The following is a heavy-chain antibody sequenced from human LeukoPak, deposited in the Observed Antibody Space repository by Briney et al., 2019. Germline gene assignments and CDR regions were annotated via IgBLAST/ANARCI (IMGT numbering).Heavy chain of an antibody. CDR2: INPNSGDT. D-gene: IGHD1-14*01. V-gene: IGHV1-2*02. J-gene: IGHJ4*02. Sequence: APVKVSCNASGYTFTGYYMHWVRQAPGQGLEWMGWINPNSGDTNYSQKFQGRVSMTRDTSINTAYMELSRLTSDDTAVYFCARDGIAGGYFDYWGQGTLVTVSS. CDR1: GYTFTGYY. CDR3: ARDGIAGGYFDY.